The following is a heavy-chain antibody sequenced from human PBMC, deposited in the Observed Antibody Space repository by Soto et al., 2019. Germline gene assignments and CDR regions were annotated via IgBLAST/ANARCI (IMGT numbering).Heavy chain of an antibody. J-gene: IGHJ4*02. D-gene: IGHD6-13*01. V-gene: IGHV3-30*18. Sequence: GGSLRLSCAASGFTFSSSGMHWVRQAPGKGLEWVAVISFDGSHKYHADSVKGRFTISRDNSKNTLYLQMNSLRAEDTAVYSCAKGHGSSWPYFDYWGQGTLVTVSS. CDR3: AKGHGSSWPYFDY. CDR2: ISFDGSHK. CDR1: GFTFSSSG.